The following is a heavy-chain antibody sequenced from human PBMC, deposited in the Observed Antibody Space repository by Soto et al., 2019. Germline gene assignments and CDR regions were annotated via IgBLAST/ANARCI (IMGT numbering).Heavy chain of an antibody. Sequence: HPGGSLRLSCAASGFTFSSYGMHWVRQAPGKGLEWVAVISYDGSNKYYADSVKGRFTISRDNSKNTLYLQMNSLRAEDTAVYYCAKDGDGYKGRRYFDYWGQGTLVTVSS. CDR2: ISYDGSNK. CDR1: GFTFSSYG. CDR3: AKDGDGYKGRRYFDY. V-gene: IGHV3-30*18. D-gene: IGHD5-12*01. J-gene: IGHJ4*02.